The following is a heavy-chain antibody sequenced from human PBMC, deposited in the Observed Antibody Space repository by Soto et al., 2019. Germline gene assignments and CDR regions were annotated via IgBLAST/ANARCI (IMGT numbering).Heavy chain of an antibody. CDR1: GFTVSNHY. Sequence: EVQLVESGGGLVQPGGSLRLSCAASGFTVSNHYMAWVRQAPGKGLAWVSVIHTGGSTYYADSVKGRFSISRDNSKNTVDLQMSSLRAEDTAVYYCARDFYDLSYKFDYWGQGTLVTVSS. D-gene: IGHD3-3*01. V-gene: IGHV3-66*01. J-gene: IGHJ4*02. CDR3: ARDFYDLSYKFDY. CDR2: IHTGGST.